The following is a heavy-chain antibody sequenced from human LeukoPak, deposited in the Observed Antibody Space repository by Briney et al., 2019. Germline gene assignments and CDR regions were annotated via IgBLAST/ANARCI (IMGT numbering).Heavy chain of an antibody. D-gene: IGHD1-26*01. CDR2: IYSGGST. V-gene: IGHV3-53*01. CDR3: ARKQWELGAFDI. J-gene: IGHJ3*02. CDR1: GFTVSSNY. Sequence: SGGPLRLSCAASGFTVSSNYMSWVRQAPGKGLEWVSVIYSGGSTYYADSVKGRFTISRDNSKNTLYLQMNSLRAEDTAVYYCARKQWELGAFDIWGQGTMVTVSS.